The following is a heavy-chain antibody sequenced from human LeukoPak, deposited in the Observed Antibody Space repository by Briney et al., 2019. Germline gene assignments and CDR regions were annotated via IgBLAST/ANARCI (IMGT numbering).Heavy chain of an antibody. CDR2: LYSDGNT. V-gene: IGHV3-53*01. Sequence: GGSLRLSCAASGLTVITNDMTWVRQAPGRGLEWVSVLYSDGNTKYADSVQGRFTISRDNSKNTLYLEMNSLSPDDTAVYYCARGVEPLAANTLAYWGQGTLVTVSS. CDR1: GLTVITND. J-gene: IGHJ4*02. CDR3: ARGVEPLAANTLAY. D-gene: IGHD1-14*01.